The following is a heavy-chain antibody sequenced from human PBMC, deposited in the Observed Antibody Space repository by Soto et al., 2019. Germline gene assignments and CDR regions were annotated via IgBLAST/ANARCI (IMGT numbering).Heavy chain of an antibody. CDR2: TYYRSKWYN. CDR3: ARVTITIFGVDKYGMDV. V-gene: IGHV6-1*01. Sequence: PSPTLSLTCDFSGASVSSNIAAWNWIRQSPSTGLEWLGRTYYRSKWYNDYAVSVKSRITINPDTAKNQFSLQLKSVTPEDTAVYYCARVTITIFGVDKYGMDVWGQGTTVTVSS. J-gene: IGHJ6*02. CDR1: GASVSSNIAA. D-gene: IGHD3-3*01.